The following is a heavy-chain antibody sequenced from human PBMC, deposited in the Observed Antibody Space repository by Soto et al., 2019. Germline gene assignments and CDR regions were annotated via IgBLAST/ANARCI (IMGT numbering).Heavy chain of an antibody. CDR3: ASLAIGTIIRGAPDF. CDR2: ISSGGSSI. CDR1: GFTFIDYY. D-gene: IGHD3-10*01. V-gene: IGHV3-11*01. Sequence: LRLSCVASGFTFIDYYMTWIRHAPGKGLEWVSYISSGGSSIYYADSVKGRFTISRDNAKNSLYLQMNSLRAEDTAMYYCASLAIGTIIRGAPDFWGQGTLVTVSS. J-gene: IGHJ4*02.